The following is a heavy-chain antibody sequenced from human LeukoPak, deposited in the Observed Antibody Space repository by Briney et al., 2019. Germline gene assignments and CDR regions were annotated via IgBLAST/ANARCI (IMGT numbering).Heavy chain of an antibody. V-gene: IGHV3-23*01. J-gene: IGHJ4*02. Sequence: GGSLRLSCAASGFTFSSYAMSWVRQAPGKGLEWVSVISGSGGSTYYADSVKGRSTIFRDNAKNSLYLQMNSLRAEDTAVYYCTRSLDYWGQGTLVTVSS. CDR1: GFTFSSYA. D-gene: IGHD2-15*01. CDR2: ISGSGGST. CDR3: TRSLDY.